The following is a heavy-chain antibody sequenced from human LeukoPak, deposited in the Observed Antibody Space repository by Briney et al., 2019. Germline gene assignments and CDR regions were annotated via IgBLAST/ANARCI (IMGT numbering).Heavy chain of an antibody. J-gene: IGHJ6*03. CDR1: GGTFSSYA. V-gene: IGHV1-69*05. CDR2: IIPIFGTA. CDR3: ASCRGELDYYYMDV. D-gene: IGHD2-15*01. Sequence: ASMKVSCKASGGTFSSYAISWVRQAPGQGLEWMGRIIPIFGTANYAQKFQGRVTITTDESTSTAYMELSSLRSEDTAVYYCASCRGELDYYYMDVWGKGTTVTVSS.